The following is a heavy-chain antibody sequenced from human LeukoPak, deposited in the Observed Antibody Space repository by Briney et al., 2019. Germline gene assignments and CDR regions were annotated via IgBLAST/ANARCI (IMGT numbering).Heavy chain of an antibody. V-gene: IGHV1-18*01. Sequence: ASVTVSCKASGYTFTSYGISWVRQAPGQGLEWMGWISAYNGNTNYAQKLQGRVTMTTDTSTSTAYMELRSLRSDDTAVYYCAREDIVVVPAARVFDYWGQGTLVTVSS. J-gene: IGHJ4*02. D-gene: IGHD2-2*01. CDR2: ISAYNGNT. CDR1: GYTFTSYG. CDR3: AREDIVVVPAARVFDY.